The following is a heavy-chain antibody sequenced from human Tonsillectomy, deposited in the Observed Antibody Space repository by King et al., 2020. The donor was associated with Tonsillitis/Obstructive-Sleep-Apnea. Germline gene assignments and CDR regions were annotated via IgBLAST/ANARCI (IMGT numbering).Heavy chain of an antibody. J-gene: IGHJ6*03. V-gene: IGHV3-23*04. CDR2: ISGSGGST. CDR3: AKSGSSGWYPYYYYYMDV. Sequence: QLVQSGGGLVQPGGSLRLSCAASGFTFSSYAMSWVRQAPGKGLEWVSAISGSGGSTYYADSVKGRFTISRDNSKNTLYLQMNSLRAEDTAVYYCAKSGSSGWYPYYYYYMDVWGKGTTVTVSS. D-gene: IGHD6-19*01. CDR1: GFTFSSYA.